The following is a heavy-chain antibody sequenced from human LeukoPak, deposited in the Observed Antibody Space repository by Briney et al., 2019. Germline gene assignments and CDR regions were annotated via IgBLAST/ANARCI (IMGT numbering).Heavy chain of an antibody. CDR1: GFTFSSYA. CDR3: AKGVRRSSDYSSPVDY. CDR2: ISGSGGST. J-gene: IGHJ4*02. V-gene: IGHV3-23*01. Sequence: PGGSLRLSCAASGFTFSSYAMSWVRQAPGKGLEWVSAISGSGGSTYYADSVKGRFTISRDNSRNTLYLQMNSLRAEDTAVYYCAKGVRRSSDYSSPVDYCGQGTLVTVSS. D-gene: IGHD3-22*01.